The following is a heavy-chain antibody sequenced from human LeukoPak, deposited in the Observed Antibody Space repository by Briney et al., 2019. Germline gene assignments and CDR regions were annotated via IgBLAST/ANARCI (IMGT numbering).Heavy chain of an antibody. CDR3: ARALFGVVGL. J-gene: IGHJ4*02. V-gene: IGHV1-2*02. CDR2: MHPGNGNT. D-gene: IGHD3-3*01. CDR1: GYRFISNR. Sequence: ASVKVSCKASGYRFISNRIQWVRQAPGLGPEWMGWMHPGNGNTRYAEKFQGRVTMTRDTSISTAYMELSRLRSDDTAVYYCARALFGVVGLWGQGTLVTVSS.